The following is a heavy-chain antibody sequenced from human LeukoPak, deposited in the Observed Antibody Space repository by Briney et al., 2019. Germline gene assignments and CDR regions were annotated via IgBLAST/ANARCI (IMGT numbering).Heavy chain of an antibody. CDR2: ISSSSSTI. Sequence: GGSLRLSCAASGFTFSSYSMNWVRQAPGKGLEWVSYISSSSSTIYYADSVKGRFTISRDNAKNSLYLQMNSLRAEDTAVYYCARDFIAARPGGYYYMDVWGKGTTVTVSS. J-gene: IGHJ6*03. CDR3: ARDFIAARPGGYYYMDV. D-gene: IGHD6-13*01. V-gene: IGHV3-48*01. CDR1: GFTFSSYS.